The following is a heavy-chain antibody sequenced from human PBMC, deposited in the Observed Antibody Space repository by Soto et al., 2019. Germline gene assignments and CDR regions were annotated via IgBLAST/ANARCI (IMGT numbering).Heavy chain of an antibody. CDR1: GYNFNNYW. J-gene: IGHJ5*01. CDR3: ARGRHCSPTVCYGVDS. D-gene: IGHD2-15*01. V-gene: IGHV5-51*01. Sequence: GESLKISCRGSGYNFNNYWIAWVRQMPGKGLEWMGIIWPGDSDTKYNPSLQGQVTISVDKSISTAYLQWNSLKASDTAMYYCARGRHCSPTVCYGVDSWGQGTLVTVSS. CDR2: IWPGDSDT.